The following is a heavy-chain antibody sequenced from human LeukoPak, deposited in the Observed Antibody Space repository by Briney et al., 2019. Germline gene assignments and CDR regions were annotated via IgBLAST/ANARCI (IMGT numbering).Heavy chain of an antibody. Sequence: SETLSLTCTVSGGSISSYYWSWIRQPPGKGLEWVGYIYNSRSTNYNPSLKSRVTISVDTSKNQFSLKMSSVTAADTAVYYCARVQYCSTTSCPIDPWGQGTLVTVSS. CDR1: GGSISSYY. CDR3: ARVQYCSTTSCPIDP. CDR2: IYNSRST. V-gene: IGHV4-59*01. J-gene: IGHJ5*02. D-gene: IGHD2-2*01.